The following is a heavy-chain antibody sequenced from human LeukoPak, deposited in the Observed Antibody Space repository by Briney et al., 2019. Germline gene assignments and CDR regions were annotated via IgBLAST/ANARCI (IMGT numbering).Heavy chain of an antibody. V-gene: IGHV3-30*19. CDR2: IWYDGSNK. Sequence: GRSLRLSCAASGFTFSSYGMHWVRQAPGKGLEWVAVIWYDGSNKYYADSVKGRFTISRDNSKNTLYLQMNSLRAEDTAVYYCARDRSSNEYYFDYWGQGTLVTVSS. D-gene: IGHD2-2*01. CDR3: ARDRSSNEYYFDY. J-gene: IGHJ4*02. CDR1: GFTFSSYG.